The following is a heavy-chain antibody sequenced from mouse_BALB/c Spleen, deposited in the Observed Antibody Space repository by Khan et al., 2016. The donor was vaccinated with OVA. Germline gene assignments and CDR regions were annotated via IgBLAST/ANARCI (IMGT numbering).Heavy chain of an antibody. V-gene: IGHV2-6-4*01. D-gene: IGHD2-14*01. CDR2: IWGGGGT. J-gene: IGHJ4*01. CDR3: ARAYYRYDSYYAMDY. Sequence: VQLQESGPGLVAPSQSLSITCTVSGFSLSRYNIHWVRQPPGKGLEWLGMIWGGGGTDYNSTLKSRLSISKDNSKSQVFLKMKSLQTDDTAMYYCARAYYRYDSYYAMDYWGQGTSVTVSS. CDR1: GFSLSRYN.